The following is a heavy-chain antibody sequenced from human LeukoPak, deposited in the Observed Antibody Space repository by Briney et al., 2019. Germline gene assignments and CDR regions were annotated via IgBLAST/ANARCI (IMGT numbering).Heavy chain of an antibody. CDR1: GFTFSSYA. CDR2: ISSNGGST. Sequence: GGSLRLSCAASGFTFSSYAMHWVRQAPGKGLEYVSAISSNGGSTYYANSVKGRFTISRDNSKNTLYLQMGSLRAEDIAVYYCARAQYYYGSGNQVDYFDYWGQGTLVTVSS. J-gene: IGHJ4*02. D-gene: IGHD3-10*01. V-gene: IGHV3-64*01. CDR3: ARAQYYYGSGNQVDYFDY.